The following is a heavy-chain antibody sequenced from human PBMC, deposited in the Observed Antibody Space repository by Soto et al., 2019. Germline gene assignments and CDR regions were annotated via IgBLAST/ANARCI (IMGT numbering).Heavy chain of an antibody. D-gene: IGHD5-18*01. V-gene: IGHV4-4*02. CDR2: IYHSGST. CDR3: ASLVDTAMVSYFDY. J-gene: IGHJ4*02. CDR1: GCSISSSNW. Sequence: PSETLSLTCAVSGCSISSSNWWSWLREPQGKGLEWIGEIYHSGSTNYNPSLKSRVTISVDKSKNLFSLKLSLVTAADAVVYYCASLVDTAMVSYFDYWGQGTLVTVSS.